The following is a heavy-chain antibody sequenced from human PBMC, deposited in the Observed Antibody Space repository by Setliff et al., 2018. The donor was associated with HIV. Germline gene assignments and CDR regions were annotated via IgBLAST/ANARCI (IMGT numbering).Heavy chain of an antibody. J-gene: IGHJ6*02. CDR1: GGTFSTYV. Sequence: GASVKVSCKTSGGTFSTYVITWVRQAPGQGLEWMGGMLPILGMGDSAQKFQGRVTITADASTRTAYMELSSLTSGDTAVYYCAGSAHSYSYMGYYYHTMDVWGQGTTVTVSS. CDR2: MLPILGMG. CDR3: AGSAHSYSYMGYYYHTMDV. D-gene: IGHD4-4*01. V-gene: IGHV1-69*10.